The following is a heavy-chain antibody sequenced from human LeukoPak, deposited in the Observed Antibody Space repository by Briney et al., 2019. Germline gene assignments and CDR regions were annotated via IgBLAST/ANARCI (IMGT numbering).Heavy chain of an antibody. CDR2: ISYDGSNK. CDR1: GFTFSSYG. D-gene: IGHD4-17*01. V-gene: IGHV3-30*18. J-gene: IGHJ4*02. Sequence: GRSLRLSCAASGFTFSSYGMHWVRQAPGKGLEWVAVISYDGSNKYYADSVKGRITISRDNSKNTLYLQMNSLRAEDTAVYYCAKLPDLRYYDYWGQGTLVTVSS. CDR3: AKLPDLRYYDY.